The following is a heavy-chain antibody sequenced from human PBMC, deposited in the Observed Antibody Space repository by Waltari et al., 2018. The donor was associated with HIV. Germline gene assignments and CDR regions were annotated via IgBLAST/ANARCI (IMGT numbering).Heavy chain of an antibody. J-gene: IGHJ5*02. CDR1: TFSSYA. V-gene: IGHV3-23*01. Sequence: TFSSYAMSWVRQAPGKGLEWVSAISGSGGSTYYADSVKGRFTISRDNSKNTLYLQMNSLRAEDTAVYYCAKGDIVVVVAATTTNWFDPWGQGTLVTVSS. CDR2: ISGSGGST. D-gene: IGHD2-15*01. CDR3: AKGDIVVVVAATTTNWFDP.